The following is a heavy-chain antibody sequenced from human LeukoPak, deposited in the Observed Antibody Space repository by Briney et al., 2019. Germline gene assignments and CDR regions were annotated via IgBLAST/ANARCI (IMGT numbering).Heavy chain of an antibody. J-gene: IGHJ4*02. CDR3: ASESSGWYGGVDY. V-gene: IGHV5-51*03. D-gene: IGHD6-19*01. Sequence: GESLTISCTGSGYIFINYWIGWVRQMPGEGLEWMGIIYPGDSDPRYSPSFQGQVTISADKSISTAYLQWSSLKASDTAMYYCASESSGWYGGVDYWGQGTLVTVSS. CDR2: IYPGDSDP. CDR1: GYIFINYW.